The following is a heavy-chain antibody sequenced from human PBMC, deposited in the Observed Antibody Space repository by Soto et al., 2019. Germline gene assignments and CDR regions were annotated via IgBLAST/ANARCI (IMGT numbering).Heavy chain of an antibody. CDR3: ARLGYSSRQDY. CDR2: IIPILGIA. J-gene: IGHJ4*02. CDR1: GGTFSSYT. Sequence: ASVKVSCKASGGTFSSYTISWVRQAPGQGLEWMGRIIPILGIANYAQKFQGRVTITADKSTCTAYMELSSLRSEDTAVYYCARLGYSSRQDYWGQGSLVRVSS. V-gene: IGHV1-69*02. D-gene: IGHD4-4*01.